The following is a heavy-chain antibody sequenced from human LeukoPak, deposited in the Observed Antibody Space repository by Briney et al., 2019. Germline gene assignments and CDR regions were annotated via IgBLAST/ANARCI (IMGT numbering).Heavy chain of an antibody. D-gene: IGHD2-2*01. V-gene: IGHV4-34*01. CDR2: INHSGST. J-gene: IGHJ4*02. Sequence: KPSETLSLTCAVYGGSFSGYYWSWIRQPPGKGLEWMGEINHSGSTNYNPSLKSRVTISVDTSKNQFSLKLSSVTGADTAGYYCARGPSIVVVPAAFLYDYWGQGTLVTVP. CDR1: GGSFSGYY. CDR3: ARGPSIVVVPAAFLYDY.